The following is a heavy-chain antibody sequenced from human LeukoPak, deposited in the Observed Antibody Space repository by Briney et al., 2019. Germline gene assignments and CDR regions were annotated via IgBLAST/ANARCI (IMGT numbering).Heavy chain of an antibody. CDR3: AGGSHGPFDY. CDR2: ISYDGSNK. V-gene: IGHV3-30*03. J-gene: IGHJ4*02. CDR1: GFTFSSYG. Sequence: LPGGSLRLSCAASGFTFSSYGMHWVRQAPGKGLEWVAVISYDGSNKYYADSVKGRFTISRDNSKNTLYLQMNSLRAEDTAVYYCAGGSHGPFDYWGQGTLVTVSS. D-gene: IGHD1-26*01.